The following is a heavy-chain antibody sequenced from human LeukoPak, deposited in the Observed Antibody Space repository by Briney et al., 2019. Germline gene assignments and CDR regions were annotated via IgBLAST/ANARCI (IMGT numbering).Heavy chain of an antibody. V-gene: IGHV4-4*02. CDR3: ARVGSGVGYYFDY. CDR1: GGSINSSNW. J-gene: IGHJ4*02. Sequence: SETLSLTCAVSGGSINSSNWWSWVRQSPGKGLEWIGEIYHTGSTNYNPSLKSRVTMSVDTPKNQLSLELSSVTAADTAVYHCARVGSGVGYYFDYWGQGTLVTVSS. D-gene: IGHD2-2*03. CDR2: IYHTGST.